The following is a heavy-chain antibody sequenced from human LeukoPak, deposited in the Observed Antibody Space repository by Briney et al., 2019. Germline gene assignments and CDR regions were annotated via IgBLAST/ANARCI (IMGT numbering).Heavy chain of an antibody. D-gene: IGHD6-19*01. CDR1: GFTFTNFG. CDR3: ARAGSSGWFDY. CDR2: INSDGRST. Sequence: AGGSLRLSCVASGFTFTNFGMMWVRQAPGKGLVWVSYINSDGRSTTYADSVKGRFTISRDNAKNTLYLQMNSLRAEDTAVYYCARAGSSGWFDYWGQGTLVTVSS. V-gene: IGHV3-74*01. J-gene: IGHJ4*02.